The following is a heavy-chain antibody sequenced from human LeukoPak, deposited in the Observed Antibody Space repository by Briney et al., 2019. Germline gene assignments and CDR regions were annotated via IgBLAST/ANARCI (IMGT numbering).Heavy chain of an antibody. CDR3: ARDYRYCSGGSCRPDY. Sequence: GGSLRLSCAASGFTFSSYSMNWVRQAPGKGLEWVSYISSSTIYYADSVKGRFTISRDNAKNSLYLQMNSLRDEDTAVYYCARDYRYCSGGSCRPDYWGQGTLVTVSS. D-gene: IGHD2-15*01. V-gene: IGHV3-48*02. J-gene: IGHJ4*02. CDR2: ISSSTI. CDR1: GFTFSSYS.